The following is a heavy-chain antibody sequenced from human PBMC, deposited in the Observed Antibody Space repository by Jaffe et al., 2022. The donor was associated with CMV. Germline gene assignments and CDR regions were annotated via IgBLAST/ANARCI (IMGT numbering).Heavy chain of an antibody. D-gene: IGHD3-10*01. CDR2: ISASGGST. J-gene: IGHJ6*02. CDR1: GFSFSSYM. Sequence: EVQLLESGGGLVRPGGSLTLSCAASGFSFSSYMVNWVRQAPGKGLQWVSGISASGGSTYYADSVRGRFTISRDISKNTLYLKMNSLRDEDTAIYYCAKEKGESSYGSGWGYYYHYGMDVWGQGTTVIVSS. V-gene: IGHV3-23*01. CDR3: AKEKGESSYGSGWGYYYHYGMDV.